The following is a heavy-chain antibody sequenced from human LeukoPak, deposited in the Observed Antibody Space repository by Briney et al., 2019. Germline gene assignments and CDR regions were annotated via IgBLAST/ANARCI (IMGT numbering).Heavy chain of an antibody. CDR3: ARVRTRAGNDC. J-gene: IGHJ4*02. CDR2: IHHTGST. CDR1: GYSVTSDCF. Sequence: PSVTLSLTCSVSGYSVTSDCFWGWIRQPPGKGLEWIATIHHTGSTFYNPSLKSRVTISLDTSKNHFSLIVTSVTAADTAVYYCARVRTRAGNDCWGQGTLVTVSS. V-gene: IGHV4-38-2*02.